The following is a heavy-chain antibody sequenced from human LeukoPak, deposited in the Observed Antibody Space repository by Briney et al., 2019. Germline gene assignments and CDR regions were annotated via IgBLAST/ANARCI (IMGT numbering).Heavy chain of an antibody. J-gene: IGHJ3*02. CDR1: GFTFSSYW. CDR2: IKPDGSLI. V-gene: IGHV3-7*01. CDR3: IKAGPVAGTPAFDI. Sequence: GGSLRLSCAASGFTFSSYWMTWVRQGPGKGLEWVANIKPDGSLIYYVDSVKGRFTISRDNAKNTLYLQMNSLRDEDTALYYCIKAGPVAGTPAFDIWGQGTMVTVSS. D-gene: IGHD6-19*01.